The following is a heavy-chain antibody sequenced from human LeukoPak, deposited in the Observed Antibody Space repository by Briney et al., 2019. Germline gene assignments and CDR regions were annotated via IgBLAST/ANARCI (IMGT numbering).Heavy chain of an antibody. D-gene: IGHD3-10*01. CDR2: IYHSGST. J-gene: IGHJ3*02. V-gene: IGHV4-30-2*01. Sequence: SETLSLTCAVSGGSISSGGYSWSWIRQPPGKGLEWIGYIYHSGSTYYNPSLKSRVTVSVDRSKNQFSLKLSSVTAADTAVYYCARGTLLWFGESIDAFDIWGQGTMVTVSS. CDR1: GGSISSGGYS. CDR3: ARGTLLWFGESIDAFDI.